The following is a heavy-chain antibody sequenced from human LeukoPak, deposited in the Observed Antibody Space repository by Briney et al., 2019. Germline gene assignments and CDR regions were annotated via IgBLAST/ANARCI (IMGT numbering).Heavy chain of an antibody. D-gene: IGHD3-22*01. CDR1: GFTFSNYA. V-gene: IGHV3-23*01. CDR2: ISGSGRST. Sequence: GGSLRLSCAASGFTFSNYAMSWVRQAPGKGLEWVSTISGSGRSTYYADSVKGRFTISRDDPKRTLFLRMNSLRAEDTAVYFCVVGFYYDTTGYFRKKYFDYWGQGTLVTVSS. CDR3: VVGFYYDTTGYFRKKYFDY. J-gene: IGHJ4*02.